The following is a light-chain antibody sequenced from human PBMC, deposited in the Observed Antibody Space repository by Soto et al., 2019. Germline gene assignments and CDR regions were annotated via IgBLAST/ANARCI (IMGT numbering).Light chain of an antibody. V-gene: IGKV1-27*01. J-gene: IGKJ4*01. CDR2: AAS. CDR1: QGISNY. CDR3: QKYNHAPT. Sequence: DIQMTQSPSSLSASVGDRVTITCRASQGISNYLAWYQQKPGKVPELLIYAASTLQSGVPSRFSGSGSGTELSPTISGLQPEDVANYYCQKYNHAPTFGGGTKVEIK.